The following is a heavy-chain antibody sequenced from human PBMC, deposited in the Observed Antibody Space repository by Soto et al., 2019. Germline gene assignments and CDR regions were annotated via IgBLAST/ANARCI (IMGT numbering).Heavy chain of an antibody. D-gene: IGHD4-4*01. CDR2: ISSSSGVT. J-gene: IGHJ6*02. Sequence: EVQLLESGGGLVQPGGSLRLSCAAYGFTFTNYAMSWVRQAPGKGLEWVSTISSSSGVTYYADSVKGRFTISRDTSKNTLYLQVNSLRAEDTAVYYCAKPYYSNYYYYYGLDVWGQGTTVTVSS. CDR1: GFTFTNYA. V-gene: IGHV3-23*01. CDR3: AKPYYSNYYYYYGLDV.